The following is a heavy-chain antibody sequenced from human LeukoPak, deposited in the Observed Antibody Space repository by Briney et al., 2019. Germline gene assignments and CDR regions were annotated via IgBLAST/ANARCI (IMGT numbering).Heavy chain of an antibody. D-gene: IGHD2-15*01. Sequence: GGSLRLSCAASGFIFSTYAMSWVRQAPGKGLEWVSGITDSGSVTYYADSVKGRFTISRDNSKTMLFLQMNSLRAEDTAVYFCASDRLTLSAFDIWGQGTMVTVSS. J-gene: IGHJ3*02. CDR1: GFIFSTYA. CDR2: ITDSGSVT. CDR3: ASDRLTLSAFDI. V-gene: IGHV3-23*01.